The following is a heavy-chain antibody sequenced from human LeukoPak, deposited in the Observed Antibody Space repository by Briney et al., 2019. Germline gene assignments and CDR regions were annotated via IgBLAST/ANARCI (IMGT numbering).Heavy chain of an antibody. D-gene: IGHD5-24*01. CDR2: LGTAGDT. CDR1: GFILSNYA. CDR3: ARQSTPHGNFDY. J-gene: IGHJ4*02. V-gene: IGHV3-13*01. Sequence: PGGSLRLSCAASGFILSNYAMHWVRQPAGKGLEWVSALGTAGDTFYPGSVKGRFTISRDNAKKSLFFQMSSLRAEDTAIYYCARQSTPHGNFDYWGQGTLVTVSS.